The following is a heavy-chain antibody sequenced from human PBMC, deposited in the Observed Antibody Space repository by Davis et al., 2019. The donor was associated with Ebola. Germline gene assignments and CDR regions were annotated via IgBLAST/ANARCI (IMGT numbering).Heavy chain of an antibody. CDR2: ISSSGSTI. CDR3: ARGPDFWSGYPPLT. J-gene: IGHJ4*02. CDR1: GFTFSDYY. Sequence: GESLKISCAASGFTFSDYYMSWIRQAPGKGLEWVSYISSSGSTIYYADSVKGRFTISRDNAKNTLYLQMNSLRAEDTAVYYCARGPDFWSGYPPLTWGQGTLVTVSS. V-gene: IGHV3-11*04. D-gene: IGHD3-3*01.